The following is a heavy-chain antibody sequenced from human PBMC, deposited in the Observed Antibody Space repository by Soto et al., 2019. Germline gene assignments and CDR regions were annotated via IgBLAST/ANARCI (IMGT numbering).Heavy chain of an antibody. CDR3: AKDLSWNLRELGGFDY. D-gene: IGHD3-16*01. CDR2: ISYDGSNK. Sequence: GGSLRLSCAASGFTFSSYGMHWVRQGPGKGLEWVAVISYDGSNKYYADSVKGRFTISRDNSKNTLYLQMNSLRAEDTAVYYCAKDLSWNLRELGGFDYWGQGTLVTVSS. V-gene: IGHV3-30*18. J-gene: IGHJ4*02. CDR1: GFTFSSYG.